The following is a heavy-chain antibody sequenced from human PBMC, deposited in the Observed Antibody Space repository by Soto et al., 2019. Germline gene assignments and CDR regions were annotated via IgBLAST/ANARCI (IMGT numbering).Heavy chain of an antibody. CDR3: ARGRVRKYNFYGIDV. CDR2: ISWNSGSI. V-gene: IGHV3-9*01. CDR1: GFTFEDHA. D-gene: IGHD1-1*01. Sequence: EVQLVESGGGLVQPGRSLTLSCAASGFTFEDHAMSWVRQAPGKGLEWVSGISWNSGSIGYADSVKGRVTVSRDNAKNSLYLQMNSLRTEDTAFYYCARGRVRKYNFYGIDVWGQGTTVTVSS. J-gene: IGHJ6*02.